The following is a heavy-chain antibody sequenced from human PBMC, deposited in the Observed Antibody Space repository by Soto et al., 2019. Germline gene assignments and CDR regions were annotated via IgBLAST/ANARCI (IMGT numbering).Heavy chain of an antibody. D-gene: IGHD1-7*01. CDR2: IYWDDDK. Sequence: QITLKESGPTLVAPTQTLTLTYTLSGFSISTSGVGVGWIRQPPGKALEWLAVIYWDDDKRYSPSLRNRLTVSKDTSKNQVALAVTNMDPVDTATYYCAHRQIHSGNWDCGVLDYWGPGTLVTVSA. V-gene: IGHV2-5*02. CDR3: AHRQIHSGNWDCGVLDY. J-gene: IGHJ4*02. CDR1: GFSISTSGVG.